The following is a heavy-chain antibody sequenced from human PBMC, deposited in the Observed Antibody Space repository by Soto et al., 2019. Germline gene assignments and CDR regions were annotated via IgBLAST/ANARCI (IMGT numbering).Heavy chain of an antibody. Sequence: GGSLRLSCAASGFTFSSYGMHWVRQAPGKGLEWVAVIWYDGSNKYYADSVKGRFTISRDNSKNTLYLQMNSLRAEDTAVYYCARDLSEARRGGPFDYWGQGTLVTVSS. CDR3: ARDLSEARRGGPFDY. D-gene: IGHD3-16*01. CDR1: GFTFSSYG. J-gene: IGHJ4*02. CDR2: IWYDGSNK. V-gene: IGHV3-33*01.